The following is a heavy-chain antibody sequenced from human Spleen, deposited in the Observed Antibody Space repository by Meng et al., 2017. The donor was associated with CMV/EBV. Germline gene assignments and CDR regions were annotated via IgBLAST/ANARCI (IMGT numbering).Heavy chain of an antibody. Sequence: ASVKVSCKASGYTFTGYYMHWVRQAPGQGLEWMGWIFPNSGGTEYAQKFQGRVTMTRDTSINTAYLELNPLRSDDTAVYYCARDPTGTYYFDYWGQGTLVTVSS. D-gene: IGHD1-1*01. CDR1: GYTFTGYY. J-gene: IGHJ4*02. V-gene: IGHV1-2*02. CDR2: IFPNSGGT. CDR3: ARDPTGTYYFDY.